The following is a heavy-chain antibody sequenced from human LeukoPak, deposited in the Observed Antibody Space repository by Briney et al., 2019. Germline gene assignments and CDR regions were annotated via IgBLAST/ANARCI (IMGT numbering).Heavy chain of an antibody. V-gene: IGHV1-18*01. D-gene: IGHD6-19*01. J-gene: IGHJ4*02. CDR1: AYTFTSYS. Sequence: ASVKVSFKASAYTFTSYSVTWVRQAPAQRLEWVGWISTYNGNTNYVQNLQGRVTMITDAFTNTAYMELRDLRSDDTAVYYCARSSGIMGPTTPDYWGQGTLVAVSS. CDR2: ISTYNGNT. CDR3: ARSSGIMGPTTPDY.